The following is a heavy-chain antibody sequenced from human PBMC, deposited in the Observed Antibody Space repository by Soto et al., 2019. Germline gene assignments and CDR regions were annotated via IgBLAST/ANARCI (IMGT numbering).Heavy chain of an antibody. D-gene: IGHD1-26*01. CDR2: INSDGSST. CDR3: ARGVGSGGNWFDP. CDR1: GFTFSSYW. J-gene: IGHJ5*02. Sequence: EVQLVESGGGLVQPGGSLRLSCAASGFTFSSYWMHWVRQAPGKGLVWVSRINSDGSSTSYADSVKGRFTISRDNAKNTQYLQMNSLRAEDTAVYYCARGVGSGGNWFDPWGQGTLVTVSS. V-gene: IGHV3-74*01.